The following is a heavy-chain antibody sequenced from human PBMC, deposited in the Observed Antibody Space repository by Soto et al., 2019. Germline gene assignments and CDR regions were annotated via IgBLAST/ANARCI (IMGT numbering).Heavy chain of an antibody. CDR1: GGTISSYA. D-gene: IGHD3-22*01. V-gene: IGHV1-69*13. CDR2: IIPIFGTA. Sequence: ASVKVSCKASGGTISSYAMSWVRQAHGQGLEWMGGIIPIFGTANYAQKFQGRVTITADESTSTAYMELSSLRSEDTAVYYCARDLKYYYDSSGYYYYYYGMDVWAKGPRSPSP. CDR3: ARDLKYYYDSSGYYYYYYGMDV. J-gene: IGHJ6*02.